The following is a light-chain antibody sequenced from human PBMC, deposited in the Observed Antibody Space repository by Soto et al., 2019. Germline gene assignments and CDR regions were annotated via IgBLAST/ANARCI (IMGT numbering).Light chain of an antibody. CDR2: DAS. CDR1: QDISNH. Sequence: DIPLTQSPSSLSASVGDRVTITCQASQDISNHLNWYQQKPGKAPNLLIYDASDLETGVPSRFSGGGSGTFFSFTINSLQPEDIATYYCQKHDGVPLFGPGTKGEIK. J-gene: IGKJ3*01. V-gene: IGKV1-33*01. CDR3: QKHDGVPL.